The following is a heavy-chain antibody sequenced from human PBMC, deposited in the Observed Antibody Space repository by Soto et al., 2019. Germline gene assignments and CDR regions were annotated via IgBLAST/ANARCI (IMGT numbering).Heavy chain of an antibody. CDR3: AASILYYGMDV. Sequence: PGESLKISCNGSGYTFTNYWIGWVRQMPGKGLEWMGIIYPGDSDAKYNPSFQGQVTISADKSITTTYLQWSSLKASDTAIYYCAASILYYGMDVWGQGTKVTVSS. V-gene: IGHV5-51*01. CDR2: IYPGDSDA. J-gene: IGHJ6*02. CDR1: GYTFTNYW.